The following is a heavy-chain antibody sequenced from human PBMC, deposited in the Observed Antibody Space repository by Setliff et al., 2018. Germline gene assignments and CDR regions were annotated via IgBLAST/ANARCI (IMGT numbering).Heavy chain of an antibody. CDR3: LGSLRKINSFDN. CDR1: GFTFSDHY. V-gene: IGHV3-72*01. J-gene: IGHJ3*02. D-gene: IGHD2-21*01. CDR2: SRDKASGFTT. Sequence: GGSLRLSCAASGFTFSDHYMDWVRQAPGKGLEWVGRSRDKASGFTTEYAASVKGRFSVSRDNSKNSLYLQMNSLKTEDTAVYYCLGSLRKINSFDNWGQGTMVTVSS.